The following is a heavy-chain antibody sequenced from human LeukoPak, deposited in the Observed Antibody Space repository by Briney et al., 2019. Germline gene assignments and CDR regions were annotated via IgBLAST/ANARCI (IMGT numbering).Heavy chain of an antibody. V-gene: IGHV3-23*01. CDR3: AEGNSGWYDY. CDR2: ISGSGGST. J-gene: IGHJ4*02. CDR1: GLTSSSYA. Sequence: GGSLRLSCAASGLTSSSYAMSWVRQAPGKGLEWVSRISGSGGSTYYADSVKGRFTISRDNSKNTLYMQMKSLSAEETAVYYCAEGNSGWYDYWGQGTLVTVSS. D-gene: IGHD6-19*01.